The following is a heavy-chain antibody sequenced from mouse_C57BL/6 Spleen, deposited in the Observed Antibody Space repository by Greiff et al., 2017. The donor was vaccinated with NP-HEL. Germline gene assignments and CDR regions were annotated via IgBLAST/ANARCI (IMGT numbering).Heavy chain of an antibody. CDR1: GFTFSNYW. J-gene: IGHJ4*01. D-gene: IGHD2-3*01. CDR2: IRLKSDNYAT. V-gene: IGHV6-3*01. CDR3: TAGDGWLLHYYAMDY. Sequence: EVQLQESGGGLVQPGGSMKLTCVASGFTFSNYWMNWVRQSPEKGLEWVAQIRLKSDNYATHYAESVKGRFTISRDDSKSSVYLQMNNLRAEDTGIYYCTAGDGWLLHYYAMDYWGQGTSVTVSS.